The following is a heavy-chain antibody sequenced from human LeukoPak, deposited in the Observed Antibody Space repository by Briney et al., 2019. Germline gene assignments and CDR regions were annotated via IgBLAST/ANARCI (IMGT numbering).Heavy chain of an antibody. V-gene: IGHV1-2*06. Sequence: ASVKVSCKASGYTFTGYYMHWVRQAPGQGLEWMGRINPNSGGTNYAQKFQGRVTMTRDTSISTAYMELSRLRSDDTAVYYCAREKALYYYRGAADALDIWGQGTMVTVSS. CDR2: INPNSGGT. CDR3: AREKALYYYRGAADALDI. J-gene: IGHJ3*02. D-gene: IGHD3-10*01. CDR1: GYTFTGYY.